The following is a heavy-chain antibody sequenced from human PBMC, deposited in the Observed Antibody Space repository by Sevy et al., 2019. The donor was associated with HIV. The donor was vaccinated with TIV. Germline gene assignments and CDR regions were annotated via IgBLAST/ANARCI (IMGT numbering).Heavy chain of an antibody. CDR2: ISSNGDNA. CDR1: GFTFRTYA. J-gene: IGHJ4*02. V-gene: IGHV3-30-3*01. CDR3: ARGPEWELTSFLSH. Sequence: GGSLRLSCVASGFTFRTYAFHWVRQPPGRGLEWVGLISSNGDNAFYANSVRGRFTISRDNSMSTLYLEMNNLTPDDTAVYYCARGPEWELTSFLSHWGQGTLVTVSS. D-gene: IGHD1-26*01.